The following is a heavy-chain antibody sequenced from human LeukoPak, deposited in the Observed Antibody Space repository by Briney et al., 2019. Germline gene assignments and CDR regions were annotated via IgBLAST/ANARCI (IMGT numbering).Heavy chain of an antibody. Sequence: GGSLRLSCAASGFTFSSYSMNWVRQAPGKGLEWVSFISRSGATIYYTDSVKGRFTISRDNAKNSLYLQMNSLGAEDTAVYYCARDHATYYYDSSGYYDYWGQGTLVTVSS. J-gene: IGHJ4*02. V-gene: IGHV3-48*04. CDR3: ARDHATYYYDSSGYYDY. CDR1: GFTFSSYS. D-gene: IGHD3-22*01. CDR2: ISRSGATI.